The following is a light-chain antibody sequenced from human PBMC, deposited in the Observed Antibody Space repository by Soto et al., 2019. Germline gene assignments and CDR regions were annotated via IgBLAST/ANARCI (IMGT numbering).Light chain of an antibody. J-gene: IGLJ1*01. CDR3: ISYTDRQSYL. CDR1: ISDIVSYDH. CDR2: AVS. V-gene: IGLV2-14*03. Sequence: QSVLTQPASVSGSPGQSITISCSGTISDIVSYDHVAWYRQFPGKSPKLIIYAVSDRPSGVSDRFSGYKSGISASLTISGLQTEDEADYYCISYTDRQSYLFGTGTKVTVL.